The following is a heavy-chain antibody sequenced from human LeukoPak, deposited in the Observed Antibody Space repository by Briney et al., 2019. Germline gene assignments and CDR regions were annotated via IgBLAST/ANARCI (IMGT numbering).Heavy chain of an antibody. J-gene: IGHJ4*02. V-gene: IGHV4-39*07. CDR1: DDSISSNRYF. CDR3: ASNLYASGNYFAY. CDR2: INYNWRT. Sequence: SETLSLTCTISDDSISSNRYFWAWIRQPPGGGPEWIASINYNWRTYYNPSLKSRVTISVDTSKNQFSLKLTSVTAADTAVYYCASNLYASGNYFAYWGQGTLVTVSS. D-gene: IGHD3-10*01.